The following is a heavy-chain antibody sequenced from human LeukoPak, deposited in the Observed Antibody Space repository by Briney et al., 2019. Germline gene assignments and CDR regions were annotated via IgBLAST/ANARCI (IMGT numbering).Heavy chain of an antibody. D-gene: IGHD5-18*01. V-gene: IGHV3-23*01. CDR2: ISGSGGST. Sequence: GGSLRLSCAASGFTFSSYAMSWVRQAPGKGLEWVSAISGSGGSTYYADSVKGRFTISRDNSKNTLFLEMNSLRAEDTAVYYCARGGYSYGYDFGYFDYWGQGTLVTVSS. CDR1: GFTFSSYA. CDR3: ARGGYSYGYDFGYFDY. J-gene: IGHJ4*02.